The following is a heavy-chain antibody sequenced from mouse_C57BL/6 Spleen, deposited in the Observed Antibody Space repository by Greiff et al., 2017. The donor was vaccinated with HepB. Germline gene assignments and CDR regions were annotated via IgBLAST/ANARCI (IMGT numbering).Heavy chain of an antibody. J-gene: IGHJ3*01. CDR3: ALYDGDYERFAY. CDR2: IDPEDGET. V-gene: IGHV14-2*01. D-gene: IGHD2-3*01. Sequence: EVQLVESGAELVKPGASVKLSCTASGFNIKDYYMHWVKQRTEQGLEWIGRIDPEDGETKYAPKFQGKATITADTSSNTAYLQLSSLTSEDTAVYYCALYDGDYERFAYWGQGTLVTVSA. CDR1: GFNIKDYY.